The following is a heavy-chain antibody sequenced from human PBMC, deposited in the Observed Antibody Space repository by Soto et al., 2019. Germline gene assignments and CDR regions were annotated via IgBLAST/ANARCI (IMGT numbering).Heavy chain of an antibody. CDR1: GFTFSSYA. D-gene: IGHD6-19*01. CDR3: AKGRAVVRSEFDY. V-gene: IGHV3-23*01. CDR2: ISGSGGST. J-gene: IGHJ4*02. Sequence: EVQLLESGGGLVQPGGSLRLSCAASGFTFSSYAMSWVRQAPGKGLEWVSAISGSGGSTYYADSVKGWFTISRDNSKNTLYLQMNSLRAEDTAVYYCAKGRAVVRSEFDYWGQGTLVTVSS.